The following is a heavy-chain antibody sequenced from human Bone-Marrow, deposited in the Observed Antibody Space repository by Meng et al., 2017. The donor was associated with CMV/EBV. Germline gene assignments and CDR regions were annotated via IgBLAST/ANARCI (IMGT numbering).Heavy chain of an antibody. D-gene: IGHD3-3*01. V-gene: IGHV4-34*01. CDR1: GGSFSGYY. J-gene: IGHJ5*02. Sequence: GSLRLSCAVYGGSFSGYYWSWIRQPPGKGLEWIGEINHSGSTNYSPSLKSRVTISVDTSKNQFSLKLSSVTAADTAVYYCARDPYDFWSGSHWFDPWGQGTLVTVSS. CDR2: INHSGST. CDR3: ARDPYDFWSGSHWFDP.